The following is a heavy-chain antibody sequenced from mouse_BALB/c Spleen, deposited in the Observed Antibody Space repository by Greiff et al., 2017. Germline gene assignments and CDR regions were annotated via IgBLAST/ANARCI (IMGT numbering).Heavy chain of an antibody. CDR3: ARDYDYDIAMDY. CDR1: GFTFSSFG. Sequence: EVKLVESGGGLVQPGGSRKLSCAASGFTFSSFGMHWVRQAPEKGLEWVAYISSGSSTIYYADTVKGRFTISRDNPKNTLFLQMTSLRSEDTAMYYCARDYDYDIAMDYWGQGTSVTVSS. V-gene: IGHV5-17*02. J-gene: IGHJ4*01. D-gene: IGHD2-4*01. CDR2: ISSGSSTI.